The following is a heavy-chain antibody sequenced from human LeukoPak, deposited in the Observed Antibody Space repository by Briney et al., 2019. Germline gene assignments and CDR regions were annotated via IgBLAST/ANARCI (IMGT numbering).Heavy chain of an antibody. V-gene: IGHV3-64*01. D-gene: IGHD5-12*01. CDR3: ARSVYSYSTLLDY. Sequence: GGSLRLSCAASGFIFSNYAMLWVRQAPGKGLEHVSVVTSNGGNSFYRNSVKDRFTISRDNSKNMVFLQMGSLRPEDTAVYFCARSVYSYSTLLDYWGQGTPVTVSP. CDR1: GFIFSNYA. J-gene: IGHJ4*02. CDR2: VTSNGGNS.